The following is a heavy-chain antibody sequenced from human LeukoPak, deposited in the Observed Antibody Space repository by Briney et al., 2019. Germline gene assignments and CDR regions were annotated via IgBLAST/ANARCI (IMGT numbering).Heavy chain of an antibody. CDR3: AGQYSNSWYTDC. CDR2: IYPGDSDT. CDR1: GYSFSSYW. J-gene: IGHJ4*02. D-gene: IGHD6-19*01. Sequence: GESLKISCKGSGYSFSSYWIGWVRQMPGKGLEWMGIIYPGDSDTRYSPSFQGQVTISADKSISTAFLQWSSLKASDTAIYYCAGQYSNSWYTDCWGQGTLVTVSS. V-gene: IGHV5-51*01.